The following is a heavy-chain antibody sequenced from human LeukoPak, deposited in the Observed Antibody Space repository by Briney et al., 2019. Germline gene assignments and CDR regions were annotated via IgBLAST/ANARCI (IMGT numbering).Heavy chain of an antibody. V-gene: IGHV3-33*01. J-gene: IGHJ4*02. D-gene: IGHD3-22*01. CDR1: GFTFSSYG. CDR2: IWYDGSNK. Sequence: PGGSLRLSCAASGFTFSSYGMHWVRQAPGKGLEWVAVIWYDGSNKYYADSVKGRFTISRDNSKNMLYLQVNSLRAEDTAVYYCAREVQYYDSSGYQGVDYWGQGTLVTVSS. CDR3: AREVQYYDSSGYQGVDY.